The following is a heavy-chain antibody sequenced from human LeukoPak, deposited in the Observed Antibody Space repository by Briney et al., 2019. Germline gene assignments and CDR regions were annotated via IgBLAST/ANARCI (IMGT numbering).Heavy chain of an antibody. D-gene: IGHD1-1*01. Sequence: TGGSLRLSCAASGFTVSSNYMSWVRQAPGKGLEWVSVIYSGGRTYYADSVKGRFTISRDNSKNTLYLQMNSLRAEDTAVYYCAGLSKLEPDGVFDYWGQGTLVIVSS. CDR1: GFTVSSNY. CDR3: AGLSKLEPDGVFDY. V-gene: IGHV3-53*01. CDR2: IYSGGRT. J-gene: IGHJ4*02.